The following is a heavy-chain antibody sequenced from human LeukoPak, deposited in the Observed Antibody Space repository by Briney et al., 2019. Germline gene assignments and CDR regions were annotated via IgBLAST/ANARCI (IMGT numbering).Heavy chain of an antibody. Sequence: SETLSLTCTVSGVSISSYYWSWIRQPPGKGLEWIGYIYYSGSTNYNPSLKSRVTISVDTSKNQFSLKLSSVTAADTAVYYCARTGSGSYYIDYWGQGTLVTVSS. CDR2: IYYSGST. J-gene: IGHJ4*02. D-gene: IGHD3-10*01. CDR3: ARTGSGSYYIDY. V-gene: IGHV4-59*01. CDR1: GVSISSYY.